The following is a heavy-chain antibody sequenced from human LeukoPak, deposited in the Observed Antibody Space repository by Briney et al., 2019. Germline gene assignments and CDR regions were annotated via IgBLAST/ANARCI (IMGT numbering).Heavy chain of an antibody. V-gene: IGHV4-34*01. J-gene: IGHJ4*02. CDR3: ARRGTAYCRGGNCYSDKYFDY. Sequence: PSETLSLTCAVYGGSLSGYYWTWVRQTPGKGLEWIGEINYSGNTNYNRSLKSRVTISADTSKNQFSLRLSSVTAADTAVYYCARRGTAYCRGGNCYSDKYFDYWGQGTQVTVSS. CDR1: GGSLSGYY. CDR2: INYSGNT. D-gene: IGHD2-15*01.